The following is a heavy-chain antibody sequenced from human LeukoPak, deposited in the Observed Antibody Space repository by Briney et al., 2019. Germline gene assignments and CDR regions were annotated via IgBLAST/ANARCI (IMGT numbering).Heavy chain of an antibody. V-gene: IGHV3-23*01. CDR2: ISGCGNST. J-gene: IGHJ4*02. CDR1: GFTFSSYA. Sequence: GGSLRLSCAASGFTFSSYAMSWVRQAPGKGLEWVSVISGCGNSTYFADSVKGRFTISRDNSKNTLYLQMNSLRAEDTAVYYCAKHYDILTGYFDYWGQGTLVTVSS. D-gene: IGHD3-9*01. CDR3: AKHYDILTGYFDY.